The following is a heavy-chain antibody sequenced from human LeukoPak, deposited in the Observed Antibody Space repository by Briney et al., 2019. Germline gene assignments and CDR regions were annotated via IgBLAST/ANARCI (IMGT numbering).Heavy chain of an antibody. CDR1: GFTVSSNY. D-gene: IGHD2-15*01. V-gene: IGHV3-53*01. Sequence: GGSLRLSCAASGFTVSSNYMSWVRQAPGKGLEWVSVIYSGGSTYYADSVKGRLTISRDNSKNTLYLQMNSLRAEDTAVYYCARGYCSGGSCYGDAFDIWGQGTMVTVSS. J-gene: IGHJ3*02. CDR3: ARGYCSGGSCYGDAFDI. CDR2: IYSGGST.